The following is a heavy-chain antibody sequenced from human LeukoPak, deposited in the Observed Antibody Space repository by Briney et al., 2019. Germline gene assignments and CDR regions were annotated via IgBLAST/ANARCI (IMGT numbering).Heavy chain of an antibody. D-gene: IGHD6-13*01. V-gene: IGHV1-46*01. CDR2: INPSGGRT. Sequence: ASVKVSCKASGYTFTSYGISWVRQAPGQGLEWMGIINPSGGRTSYAQKFQGRVTMTRDMSTSTVYMELSSLRSEDTAVYYCARGDGEAASLWENWFDPWGQGTLVTVSS. J-gene: IGHJ5*02. CDR1: GYTFTSYG. CDR3: ARGDGEAASLWENWFDP.